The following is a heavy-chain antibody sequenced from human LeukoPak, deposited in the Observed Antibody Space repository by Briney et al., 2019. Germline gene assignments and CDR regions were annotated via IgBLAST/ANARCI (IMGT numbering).Heavy chain of an antibody. V-gene: IGHV3-53*01. Sequence: GGSLRLSCAASGFTVSSSYMSWVRQAPGKGLEWVSVIYSGGSTYYADSVKGRFTISRDNSKNTLYLQMNSLRAEDTAVYYCARTEYTSGWTEIFDYWGQGTLVTVFS. CDR2: IYSGGST. J-gene: IGHJ4*02. D-gene: IGHD6-19*01. CDR1: GFTVSSSY. CDR3: ARTEYTSGWTEIFDY.